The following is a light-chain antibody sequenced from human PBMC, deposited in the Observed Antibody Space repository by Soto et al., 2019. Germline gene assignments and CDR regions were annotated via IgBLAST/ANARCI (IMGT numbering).Light chain of an antibody. J-gene: IGKJ5*01. CDR2: DAF. Sequence: EIVLTQSPATLSLSPGERATLSCRASQSVRSYLAWYQQKPGQAPRLLIYDAFNRATGIPARFSGSGSGTDFTLTISRLEPEDFAVYYCQQYGSSPPITFGQGTRLEIK. V-gene: IGKV3-20*01. CDR1: QSVRSY. CDR3: QQYGSSPPIT.